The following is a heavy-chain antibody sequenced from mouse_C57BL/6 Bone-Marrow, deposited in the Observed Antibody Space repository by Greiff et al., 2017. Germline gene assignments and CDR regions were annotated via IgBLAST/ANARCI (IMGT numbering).Heavy chain of an antibody. CDR2: ISDGGSYT. CDR3: ARHGLYAMDD. V-gene: IGHV5-4*03. CDR1: GFTFSSYA. Sequence: EVKLVESGGGLVKPGGSLKLSCAASGFTFSSYAMSWVRQTPEKRLEWVATISDGGSYTYYPANVKGRFTISRDNAKNNLYLQMSHLKSEDTAMYYCARHGLYAMDDWGQGTSVTVSS. D-gene: IGHD1-2*01. J-gene: IGHJ4*01.